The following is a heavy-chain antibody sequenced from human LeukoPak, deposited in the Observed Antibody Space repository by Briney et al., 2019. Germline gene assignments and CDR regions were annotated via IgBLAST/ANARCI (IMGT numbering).Heavy chain of an antibody. J-gene: IGHJ4*02. CDR2: IKEEGSEK. D-gene: IGHD1-14*01. CDR3: ARGGPTVGTDY. V-gene: IGHV3-7*01. Sequence: PGGCLRLACAGAGLTVRNYGMNWARQAAGEGREWGANIKEEGSEKYYVDSVKGRFTVSRDKAKNSLYLQINRLRAGDTAVYYCARGGPTVGTDYWGQGTLVTVSS. CDR1: GLTVRNYG.